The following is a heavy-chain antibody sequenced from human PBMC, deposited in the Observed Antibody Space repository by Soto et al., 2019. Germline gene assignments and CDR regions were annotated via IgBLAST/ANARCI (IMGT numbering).Heavy chain of an antibody. CDR3: AFNYHGSGGYNYYYGMDV. J-gene: IGHJ6*02. V-gene: IGHV1-69*02. D-gene: IGHD3-10*01. CDR2: IIPILGIA. Sequence: QVQLVQSGAEVKKPGSSVKVSCKASGGTFSSYTISWVRQAPGQGLEWMGRIIPILGIANYAQKFQGRVTITAENYTSTAYVDLRSLSSEDTAVSSCAFNYHGSGGYNYYYGMDVWGQGTTVTVSS. CDR1: GGTFSSYT.